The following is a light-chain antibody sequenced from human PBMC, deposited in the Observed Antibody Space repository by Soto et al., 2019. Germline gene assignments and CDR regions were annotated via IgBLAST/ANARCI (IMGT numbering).Light chain of an antibody. V-gene: IGKV1-5*01. CDR2: DAS. CDR3: QQYDSYPWT. Sequence: DIQMTQSPSTLSASVGDRVTITCRASQSISYWLAWYQQKPGKAPKLLIYDASSLESGVPSRFSGSGSGTEFTLTISSLQPDDFATYYCQQYDSYPWTVGQGTKVDIK. J-gene: IGKJ1*01. CDR1: QSISYW.